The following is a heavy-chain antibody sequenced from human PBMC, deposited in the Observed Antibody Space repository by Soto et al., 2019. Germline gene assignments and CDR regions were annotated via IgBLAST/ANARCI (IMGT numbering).Heavy chain of an antibody. CDR1: GGSISSGDYY. Sequence: SETLSLTCTVSGGSISSGDYYWSWIRQPPGKGLEWIGEINHSGSTNYNPSLKSRVTISVDTSKNQFSLKLSSVTAADTAVYYCARGTWFDPWGQGTLVTVSS. D-gene: IGHD2-8*01. CDR2: INHSGST. J-gene: IGHJ5*02. V-gene: IGHV4-39*07. CDR3: ARGTWFDP.